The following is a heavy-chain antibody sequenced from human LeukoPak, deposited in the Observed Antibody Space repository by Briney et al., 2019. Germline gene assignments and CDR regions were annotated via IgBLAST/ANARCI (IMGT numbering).Heavy chain of an antibody. CDR2: INPNSGGT. D-gene: IGHD3-22*01. V-gene: IGHV1-2*02. J-gene: IGHJ5*02. CDR1: GYTFTGYY. Sequence: ASVKLSCKASGYTFTGYYMHWVRQPPGQGLEWMGWINPNSGGTNYAQQFQGRVNMTRDTSISTAYMELSRLRSDDTGVYYWARPYYYDSRIDPWGQGILVTVSS. CDR3: ARPYYYDSRIDP.